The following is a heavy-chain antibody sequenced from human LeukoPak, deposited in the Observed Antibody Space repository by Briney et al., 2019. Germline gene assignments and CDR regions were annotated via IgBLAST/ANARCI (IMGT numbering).Heavy chain of an antibody. J-gene: IGHJ4*02. D-gene: IGHD3-10*01. V-gene: IGHV3-43*02. CDR3: AKGHGSRTGDFEY. CDR1: GFTFDDYA. Sequence: AGGSLRLSCAASGFTFDDYAMHWVRQAPGMGLEWVSLISGDSDYTYHADSVKGRFTISRDNSKNSLYLQMNTLRTEDNALYYCAKGHGSRTGDFEYWGQGTLVTVSS. CDR2: ISGDSDYT.